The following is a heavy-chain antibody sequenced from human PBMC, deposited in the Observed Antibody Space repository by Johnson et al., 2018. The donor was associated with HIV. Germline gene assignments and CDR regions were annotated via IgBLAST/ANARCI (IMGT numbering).Heavy chain of an antibody. D-gene: IGHD6-19*01. J-gene: IGHJ3*02. CDR2: ISYDGSSK. V-gene: IGHV3-30*18. CDR1: GFTFSNFG. Sequence: VQLVESGGGVVQPGRSLRLSCAASGFTFSNFGMHWVRQAPGKGLEWVAVISYDGSSKFYADSVKGRFTISRDNSKNTLYLQMNRLRAEDTAMYYCAKGEGGAGTDAFDIWGQGTMVTVSS. CDR3: AKGEGGAGTDAFDI.